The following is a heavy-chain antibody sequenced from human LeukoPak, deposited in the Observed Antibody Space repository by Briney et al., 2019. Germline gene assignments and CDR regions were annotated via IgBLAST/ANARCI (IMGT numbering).Heavy chain of an antibody. Sequence: ASVKVSCKASGYTFTSYGISWVRQAPGQGLEWMGWISAYNGNTNYAQKLQGRVTMTTDTSTSTAYMELRSLRSDDTAVYYCARSFRTAARYWFDPWGQGTLVTVSS. CDR3: ARSFRTAARYWFDP. J-gene: IGHJ5*02. D-gene: IGHD6-6*01. CDR1: GYTFTSYG. CDR2: ISAYNGNT. V-gene: IGHV1-18*01.